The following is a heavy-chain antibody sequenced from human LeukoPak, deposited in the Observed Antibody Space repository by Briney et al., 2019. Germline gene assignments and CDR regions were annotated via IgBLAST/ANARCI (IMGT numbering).Heavy chain of an antibody. CDR2: ISHDGSNR. J-gene: IGHJ6*03. Sequence: GRSLRLSCAASGFTFSTYAMHWVRQAPGKGLEWAAVISHDGSNRYYGDSVKGRFTISRDNSKNTLYLQMNSLRAEGTAVYYCAREPAEYYYYYMDVWGKGTTVTVSS. V-gene: IGHV3-30*04. CDR1: GFTFSTYA. D-gene: IGHD2-2*01. CDR3: AREPAEYYYYYMDV.